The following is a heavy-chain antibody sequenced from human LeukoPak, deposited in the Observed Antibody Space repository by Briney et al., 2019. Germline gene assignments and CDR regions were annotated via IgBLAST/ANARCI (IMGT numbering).Heavy chain of an antibody. CDR1: GGSISSYY. CDR3: ARVGYDILTGYYGDAFDI. D-gene: IGHD3-9*01. J-gene: IGHJ3*02. Sequence: SETLSLTCTVSGGSISSYYWSWIRQPPGKGLEWIGYIYYSGSTNYNPSLKSRVTISVDTSKNQFSLKLSSVTAADTAFYYWARVGYDILTGYYGDAFDIWGQGTMVTVSS. V-gene: IGHV4-59*01. CDR2: IYYSGST.